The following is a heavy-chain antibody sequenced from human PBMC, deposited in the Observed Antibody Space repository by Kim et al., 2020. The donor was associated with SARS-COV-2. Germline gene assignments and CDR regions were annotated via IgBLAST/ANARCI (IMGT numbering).Heavy chain of an antibody. CDR3: ARVGGGYSGYDYPNYNYYYGMDV. CDR2: IIPIFGTA. V-gene: IGHV1-69*13. J-gene: IGHJ6*02. D-gene: IGHD5-12*01. CDR1: GGTFSSYA. Sequence: SVKVSCKASGGTFSSYAISWVRQAPGQGLEWMGGIIPIFGTANYAQKFQGRVTITADESTSTAYMELSSLRSEDTAVYYCARVGGGYSGYDYPNYNYYYGMDVWGQGTTVTVSS.